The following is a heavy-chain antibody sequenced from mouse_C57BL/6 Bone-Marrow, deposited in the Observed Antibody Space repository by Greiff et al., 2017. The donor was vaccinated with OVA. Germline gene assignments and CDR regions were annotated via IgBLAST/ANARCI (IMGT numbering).Heavy chain of an antibody. Sequence: QVQLKQSGAELVKPGASVKLSCKASGYTFTSYWMQWVKQRPGQGLEWIGEIDPSDSYTNYNQKFKGKATLTVDTSSSTAYMQLSSLTSEDSAVYYCARDYVTYAMDYWGQGTSVTVSS. J-gene: IGHJ4*01. CDR3: ARDYVTYAMDY. V-gene: IGHV1-50*01. D-gene: IGHD1-1*01. CDR2: IDPSDSYT. CDR1: GYTFTSYW.